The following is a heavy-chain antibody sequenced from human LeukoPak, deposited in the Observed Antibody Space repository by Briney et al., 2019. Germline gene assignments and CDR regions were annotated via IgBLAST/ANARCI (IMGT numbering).Heavy chain of an antibody. CDR1: GFTFSSYG. J-gene: IGHJ6*03. CDR2: IWYGGSNK. V-gene: IGHV3-33*06. Sequence: PGRSLRLSCAASGFTFSSYGMHWVRQAPGKGLEWVAVIWYGGSNKYYADSVKGRFTISRDNSKNTLYLQMNSLRAEDTAVYYCAKGGVGATGMDVWGKGTTVTVSS. CDR3: AKGGVGATGMDV. D-gene: IGHD1-26*01.